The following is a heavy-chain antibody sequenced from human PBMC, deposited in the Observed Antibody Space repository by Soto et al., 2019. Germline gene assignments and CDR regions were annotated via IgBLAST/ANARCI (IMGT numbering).Heavy chain of an antibody. D-gene: IGHD4-4*01. V-gene: IGHV3-30*18. J-gene: IGHJ4*02. CDR2: ISYDGSNK. Sequence: GGSLRLSCAASGFTFSSYGMHWVRQAPGKGLEWVAVISYDGSNKYYADSVKGRFTISRDNSKNTLYLQMNSLRAEDTAVYYCAKVLRDYSNKRAPFDYWGQGTLVTVSS. CDR1: GFTFSSYG. CDR3: AKVLRDYSNKRAPFDY.